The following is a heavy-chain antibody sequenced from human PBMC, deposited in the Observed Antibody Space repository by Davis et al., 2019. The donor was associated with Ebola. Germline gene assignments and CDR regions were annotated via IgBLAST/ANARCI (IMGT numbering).Heavy chain of an antibody. Sequence: SETLSLTCAVYSGSFSGYYWSWIRQPPGKGLEWIGEINHSGNTHCNPSLKSRVTISVDTSKNQFSLKLSSVTAADTAVYYCARGSVWSGYRVDYWGQGTLVTVSS. CDR3: ARGSVWSGYRVDY. CDR1: SGSFSGYY. J-gene: IGHJ4*02. V-gene: IGHV4-34*01. D-gene: IGHD3-3*01. CDR2: INHSGNT.